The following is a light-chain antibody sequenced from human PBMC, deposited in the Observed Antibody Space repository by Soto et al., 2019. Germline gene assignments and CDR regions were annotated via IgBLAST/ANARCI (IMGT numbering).Light chain of an antibody. V-gene: IGLV1-47*01. CDR1: SSNIGSNY. CDR3: AAWDDRLSGQV. Sequence: QSVLTQPPSASGTPGQRVTISCSGSSSNIGSNYVYWYQQLPGTAPKLLIYRNNQRPSGVPDRFSGSKSGTSASLAISGLRSEDEADYYCAAWDDRLSGQVFGNG. CDR2: RNN. J-gene: IGLJ1*01.